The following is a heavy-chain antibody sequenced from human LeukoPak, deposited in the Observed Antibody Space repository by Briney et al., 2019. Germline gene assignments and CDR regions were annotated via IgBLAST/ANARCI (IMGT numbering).Heavy chain of an antibody. CDR3: ARGRWDGSGWEGGFDY. J-gene: IGHJ4*02. V-gene: IGHV4-59*12. CDR1: GGSISSYY. Sequence: SETLSLTCTVSGGSISSYYWSWIRQPPGKGLEWIGYIYYSGSTNYNPSLKSRVTISVDTSKNQFSLKLSSVTAADTAVYYCARGRWDGSGWEGGFDYWGQGTLVTVSS. CDR2: IYYSGST. D-gene: IGHD6-19*01.